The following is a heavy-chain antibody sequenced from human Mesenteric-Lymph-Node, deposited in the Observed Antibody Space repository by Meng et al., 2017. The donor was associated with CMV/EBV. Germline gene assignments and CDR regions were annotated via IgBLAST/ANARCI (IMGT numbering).Heavy chain of an antibody. D-gene: IGHD1-26*01. V-gene: IGHV3-30-3*01. CDR2: ISYDGSNK. CDR1: GFTFSSYA. J-gene: IGHJ4*02. CDR3: AKDLRTDGSYDAFPFDY. Sequence: GGSLRLSCAASGFTFSSYAMHWVRQAPGKGLEWVAVISYDGSNKYYADSVKGRFTISRDNSKNTLYLQMNSLRAEDTAVYYCAKDLRTDGSYDAFPFDYWGQGTLVTVSS.